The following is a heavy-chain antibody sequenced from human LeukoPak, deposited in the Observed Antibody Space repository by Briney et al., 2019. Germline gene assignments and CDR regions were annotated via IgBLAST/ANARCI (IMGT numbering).Heavy chain of an antibody. CDR3: ARDSRYSSSWSHAFDI. V-gene: IGHV3-21*01. Sequence: GGSLRLSCAASGFTFSSYSMNWVRQAPGKGLEWVSSISSSSSYIYYADSVKGRFTISRDDAKNSLYLQMNSLRAEDTAVYYCARDSRYSSSWSHAFDIWGQGTMVTVSS. D-gene: IGHD6-13*01. CDR1: GFTFSSYS. J-gene: IGHJ3*02. CDR2: ISSSSSYI.